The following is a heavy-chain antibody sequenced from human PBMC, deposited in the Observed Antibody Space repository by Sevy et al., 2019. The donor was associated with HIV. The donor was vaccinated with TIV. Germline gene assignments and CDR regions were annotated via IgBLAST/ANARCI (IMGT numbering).Heavy chain of an antibody. CDR3: AKDIRVALVVPSPGYGMDV. D-gene: IGHD2-15*01. Sequence: GGSLRLSCAASGFNFINYGMSWVRQAPGKGLEWVSVISGSGDTTNYADSVKGRFVISRDNSKNTMYLQLNSLRAEDTAVYYCAKDIRVALVVPSPGYGMDVWGHGTSATVSS. CDR1: GFNFINYG. J-gene: IGHJ6*02. V-gene: IGHV3-23*01. CDR2: ISGSGDTT.